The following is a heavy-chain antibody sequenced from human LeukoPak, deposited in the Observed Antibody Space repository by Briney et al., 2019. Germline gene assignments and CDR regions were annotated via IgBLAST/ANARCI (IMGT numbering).Heavy chain of an antibody. V-gene: IGHV4-61*01. CDR3: AKSYSSSVWYFDY. Sequence: SETLSLTCIVSGGSVSSGNYYWSWIRQPPGRGLEWIGYIYDSGSTNYNPSLKSRVTISVDTSKNEFSLKVSSVTAADTAVYYCAKSYSSSVWYFDYWGQGTLVTVSS. CDR1: GGSVSSGNYY. J-gene: IGHJ4*02. D-gene: IGHD6-13*01. CDR2: IYDSGST.